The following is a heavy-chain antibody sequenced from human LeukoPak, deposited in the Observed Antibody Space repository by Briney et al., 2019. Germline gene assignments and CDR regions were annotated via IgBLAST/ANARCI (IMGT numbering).Heavy chain of an antibody. J-gene: IGHJ4*02. CDR1: GFTVSSNY. CDR3: ARVEQWLAPKDY. Sequence: GGSLRLSCAASGFTVSSNYMSWVRQAPGKGLEWVSSISSSSSYIYYADSVKGRFTISRDNAKNSLYLQMNSLRAEDTAVYYCARVEQWLAPKDYWGQGTLVTVSS. D-gene: IGHD6-19*01. CDR2: ISSSSSYI. V-gene: IGHV3-21*01.